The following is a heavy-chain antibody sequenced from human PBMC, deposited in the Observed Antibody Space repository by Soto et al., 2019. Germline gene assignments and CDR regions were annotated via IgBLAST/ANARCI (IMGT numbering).Heavy chain of an antibody. D-gene: IGHD2-21*02. J-gene: IGHJ3*01. CDR1: GFTFGNYG. CDR2: ISGGGGST. CDR3: VKGLRVVVTVISPDDAFNA. V-gene: IGHV3-23*01. Sequence: EVKLLESGGGLVQPGGSLRLSCAASGFTFGNYGINWVRQAPGKGLEWVSGISGGGGSTYYADSVKGRFTISRDPSKNTVFLEMNSLTAEDTAVYYCVKGLRVVVTVISPDDAFNAWGQGTLVAVSS.